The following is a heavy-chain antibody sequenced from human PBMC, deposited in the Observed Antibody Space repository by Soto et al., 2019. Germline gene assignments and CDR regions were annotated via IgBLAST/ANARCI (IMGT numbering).Heavy chain of an antibody. Sequence: GGFLRLSCTASGFTFGDYAMSWFRQAPGKGLEWVGFIRSKAYGGTTEYAASVKGRFTISRDDSKSMVYLQMNSLKTEDTAVYYCTTALLRYFDWLLSVDAFDIWGQGTMVTVSS. CDR1: GFTFGDYA. CDR3: TTALLRYFDWLLSVDAFDI. D-gene: IGHD3-9*01. J-gene: IGHJ3*02. CDR2: IRSKAYGGTT. V-gene: IGHV3-49*03.